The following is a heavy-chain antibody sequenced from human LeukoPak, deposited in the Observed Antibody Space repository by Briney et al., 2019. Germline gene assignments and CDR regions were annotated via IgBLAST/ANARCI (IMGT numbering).Heavy chain of an antibody. Sequence: ASVKVSCKASGGTFSNYALSWVRQAPGQGLEWMGAVIPISGTTNYAQRFQGRVTITADKSTSTVYMELSSLRSADTAVYYCARVEGYTYGSSYYYYYMDVWGKGTTVTVSS. CDR3: ARVEGYTYGSSYYYYYMDV. CDR2: VIPISGTT. V-gene: IGHV1-69*06. CDR1: GGTFSNYA. D-gene: IGHD5-18*01. J-gene: IGHJ6*03.